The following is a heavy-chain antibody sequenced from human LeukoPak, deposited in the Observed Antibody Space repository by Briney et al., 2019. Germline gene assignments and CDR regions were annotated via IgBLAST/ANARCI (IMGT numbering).Heavy chain of an antibody. V-gene: IGHV1-69*04. CDR2: IIPSIGSV. Sequence: GASVKVSYKASGGSFSSCAISWVRQAPGQGLEWMGRIIPSIGSVNYAQEFQGRVTITADKSTSTAYLELRSLTPADTGVYYCARALYWGQRSLVTVSS. CDR3: ARALY. CDR1: GGSFSSCA. J-gene: IGHJ4*02.